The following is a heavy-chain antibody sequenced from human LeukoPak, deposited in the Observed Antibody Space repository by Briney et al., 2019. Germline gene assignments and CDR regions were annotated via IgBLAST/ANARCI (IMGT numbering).Heavy chain of an antibody. Sequence: SETLSLTCTVSGGSISSHYWSWIRQPPGKGLEWIGYIYYSGSTNYNPSLKSRVTISVDTSKNQFSLKLSPVTAADTAVYYCASSSYSYGFYYYYYYMDVWGKGTTVTVSS. CDR2: IYYSGST. CDR3: ASSSYSYGFYYYYYYMDV. J-gene: IGHJ6*03. V-gene: IGHV4-59*11. CDR1: GGSISSHY. D-gene: IGHD5-18*01.